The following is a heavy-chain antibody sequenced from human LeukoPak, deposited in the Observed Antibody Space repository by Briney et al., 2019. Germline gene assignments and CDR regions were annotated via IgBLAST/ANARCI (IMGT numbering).Heavy chain of an antibody. D-gene: IGHD3-22*01. CDR1: GFTFSSYA. Sequence: PGGSLRLSCAASGFTFSSYAMHWVRQAPGKGLEWVAVISYDGSNKYYADSVKGRFTISRDNSKNTLYLQMNSLRAEDTAVYYCARGMYYYDSSGYYWGQGTQVTVSS. J-gene: IGHJ4*02. CDR3: ARGMYYYDSSGYY. V-gene: IGHV3-30-3*01. CDR2: ISYDGSNK.